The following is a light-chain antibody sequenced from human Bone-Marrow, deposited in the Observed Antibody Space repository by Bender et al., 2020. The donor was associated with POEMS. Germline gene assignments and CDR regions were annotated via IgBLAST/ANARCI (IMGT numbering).Light chain of an antibody. CDR3: GVWDDILKSWV. Sequence: QSVLTQPPSASGTPGQRVTISCSGSSSNIGSNPLNWYQQFPGTAPKLLIYSNNQRPSGVPDRFSGSKSGTSASLAISGLKSEDEADDRCGVWDDILKSWVFSGGTKLTV. CDR1: SSNIGSNP. J-gene: IGLJ3*02. CDR2: SNN. V-gene: IGLV1-44*01.